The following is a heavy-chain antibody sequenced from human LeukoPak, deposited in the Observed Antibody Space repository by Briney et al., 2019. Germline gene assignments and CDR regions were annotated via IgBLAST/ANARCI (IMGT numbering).Heavy chain of an antibody. V-gene: IGHV4-30-4*01. J-gene: IGHJ4*02. Sequence: SQTLSLTCTVSGGSISSGDYYWSWIRQPPGKGLEWIGEINHSGSTNYNPSLKSRVTISVDTSKNQFSLKLSSVTAADTAVYYCARGGGYSYGYGMFDYWGQGTLVTVSS. D-gene: IGHD5-18*01. CDR3: ARGGGYSYGYGMFDY. CDR2: INHSGST. CDR1: GGSISSGDYY.